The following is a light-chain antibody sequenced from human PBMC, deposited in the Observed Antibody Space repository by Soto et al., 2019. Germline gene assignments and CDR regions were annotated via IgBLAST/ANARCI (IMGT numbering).Light chain of an antibody. Sequence: DIQLTQSPSFLSASVGDRVTITCRASQGISSYLAWYQQKPGKAPKLLIYAASTLQSGVPSRFSGSGSGTEFTLRVSSLQNEDFATSYCQQINSYPLTFGQGTRLEIK. J-gene: IGKJ5*01. CDR3: QQINSYPLT. CDR1: QGISSY. CDR2: AAS. V-gene: IGKV1-9*01.